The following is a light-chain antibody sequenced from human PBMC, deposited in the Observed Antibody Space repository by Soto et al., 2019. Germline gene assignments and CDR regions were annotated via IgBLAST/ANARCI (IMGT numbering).Light chain of an antibody. J-gene: IGKJ1*01. V-gene: IGKV1-5*01. CDR1: QSISDY. Sequence: DIPITQSPSPLPASVGDRVIITCRASQSISDYVAWYQQKPGKAPKLLIYDASNLESGVPSTFSGSGSGTEFTLTISSLQPDDFATYYCQQYYTYWHMFGQGTKVDIK. CDR3: QQYYTYWHM. CDR2: DAS.